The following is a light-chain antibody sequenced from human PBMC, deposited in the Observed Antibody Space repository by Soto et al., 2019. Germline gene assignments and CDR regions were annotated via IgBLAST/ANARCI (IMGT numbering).Light chain of an antibody. Sequence: EIVLTQSPATLSLSPGERATLSCRASQSVSNYLAWYRQKPGQAPTLLLYDASNRATGIPARFSGSGSGTDFTLTISSLEPEDFAVYYCQQYDDWTMYTFGQGTKVEI. J-gene: IGKJ2*01. CDR3: QQYDDWTMYT. CDR1: QSVSNY. CDR2: DAS. V-gene: IGKV3-11*01.